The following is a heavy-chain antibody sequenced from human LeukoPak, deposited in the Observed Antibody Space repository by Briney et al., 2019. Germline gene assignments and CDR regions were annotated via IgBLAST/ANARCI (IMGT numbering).Heavy chain of an antibody. D-gene: IGHD1-26*01. J-gene: IGHJ5*02. CDR3: ARDRWEQSTNWFDP. CDR2: ISSSSSYI. CDR1: GFTFSSYS. Sequence: SGGSLRLSCAASGFTFSSYSMNWVRQAPGKGLEWVSSISSSSSYIYYADSVKGRFTISRDNAKNSLNLQMNSLRAEDTAVYYCARDRWEQSTNWFDPWGQGTLVTVSS. V-gene: IGHV3-21*01.